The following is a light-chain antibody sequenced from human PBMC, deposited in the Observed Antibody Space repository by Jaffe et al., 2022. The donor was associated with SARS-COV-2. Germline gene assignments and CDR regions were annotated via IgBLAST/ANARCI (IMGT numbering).Light chain of an antibody. CDR3: SSYAGSNFVI. CDR2: EVN. CDR1: SSDVGGYKY. V-gene: IGLV2-8*01. Sequence: QSALTQPPSASGSPGQSVTISCTGTSSDVGGYKYVSWYQRHPGKAPKLVIYEVNKRPSGVPDRFSGSKSGSTASLTVSGLQADDEADYYCSSYAGSNFVIFGGGTKLTVL. J-gene: IGLJ2*01.